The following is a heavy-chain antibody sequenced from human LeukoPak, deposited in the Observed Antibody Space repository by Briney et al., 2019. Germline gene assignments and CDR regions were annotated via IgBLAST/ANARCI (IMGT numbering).Heavy chain of an antibody. CDR1: GGSISSSSYY. CDR3: ARYCSSTSCLTSYAFDI. D-gene: IGHD2-2*01. J-gene: IGHJ3*02. Sequence: SETLSLTCTVSGGSISSSSYYWGWIRQPPGKGLEWIGSIYYSGSTYYNPSLKSRVTISVDTSKNQFSLKLSSVTAADTAVYYCARYCSSTSCLTSYAFDIWGQGTMVTVSS. CDR2: IYYSGST. V-gene: IGHV4-39*01.